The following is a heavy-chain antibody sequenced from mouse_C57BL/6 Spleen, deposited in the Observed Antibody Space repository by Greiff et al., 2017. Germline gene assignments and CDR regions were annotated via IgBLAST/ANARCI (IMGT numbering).Heavy chain of an antibody. Sequence: EVKLVESGGGLVKPGGSLKLSCAASGFTFSSYAMSWVRQTPEKRLEWVATISDGGSYTYYPDNVKGRFTISRDNAKNNLYLQMSHLKSEDTAMYYCARGRGTGDWFAYWGQGTLGTVSA. CDR1: GFTFSSYA. CDR3: ARGRGTGDWFAY. D-gene: IGHD3-3*01. J-gene: IGHJ3*01. CDR2: ISDGGSYT. V-gene: IGHV5-4*03.